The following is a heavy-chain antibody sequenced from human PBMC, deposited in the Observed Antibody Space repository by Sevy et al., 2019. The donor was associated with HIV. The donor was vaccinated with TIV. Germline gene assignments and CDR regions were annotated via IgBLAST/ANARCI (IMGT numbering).Heavy chain of an antibody. CDR2: ISHDTTVK. CDR1: GFTFSDYV. V-gene: IGHV3-30*04. CDR3: ARDADWSLNY. Sequence: GGSLRLSCAASGFTFSDYVMHWVRQAPGKGLEWLARISHDTTVKYYADSLKGRFTISRENSKNTLYLKMNSLRHEDTAVYHCARDADWSLNYWGQGTLVTVSS. D-gene: IGHD3-9*01. J-gene: IGHJ4*02.